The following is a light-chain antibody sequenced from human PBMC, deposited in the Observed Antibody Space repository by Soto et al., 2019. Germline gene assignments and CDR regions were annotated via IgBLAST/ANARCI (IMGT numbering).Light chain of an antibody. V-gene: IGKV3-11*01. CDR1: QSVGSY. Sequence: EIVLTQSPATLSLPPGERATLSCRASQSVGSYLAWYQQKPGQAPRLLIYDASNRATGIPARFGGSGSGTDFTLTISSLEPEDFAVYYCQQRSNWPLAFGGGTKVEIK. J-gene: IGKJ4*01. CDR3: QQRSNWPLA. CDR2: DAS.